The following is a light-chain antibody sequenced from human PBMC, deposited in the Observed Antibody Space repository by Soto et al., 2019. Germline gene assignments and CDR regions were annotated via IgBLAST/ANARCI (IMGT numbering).Light chain of an antibody. CDR3: QQYYNWPPYT. Sequence: EIVMTQSPATLSVSPGETATLSCRASQYVSNKVAWYQQKPGQAPSLLILGASTRATGVPARFSGSGSGTEFTLSISSLQSEDFAVYYCQQYYNWPPYTFGQGTKVDIK. CDR2: GAS. V-gene: IGKV3-15*01. J-gene: IGKJ2*01. CDR1: QYVSNK.